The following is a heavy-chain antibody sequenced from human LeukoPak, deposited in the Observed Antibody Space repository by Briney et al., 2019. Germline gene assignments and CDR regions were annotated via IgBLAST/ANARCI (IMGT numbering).Heavy chain of an antibody. D-gene: IGHD2-15*01. CDR1: GGTFSSYA. CDR2: IIPIFGTA. Sequence: ASVKVSCKASGGTFSSYAISWVRQAPGQGLEWMGGIIPIFGTANYAQKFQGRVTITADKSTSTAYMELSSLRSEDTAVYYCARGRKLGYCSGGSCYGLVFDPWGQGTLVTVSS. V-gene: IGHV1-69*06. CDR3: ARGRKLGYCSGGSCYGLVFDP. J-gene: IGHJ5*02.